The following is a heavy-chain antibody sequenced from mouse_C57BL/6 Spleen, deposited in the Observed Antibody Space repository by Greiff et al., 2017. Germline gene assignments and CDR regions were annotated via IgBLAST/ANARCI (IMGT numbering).Heavy chain of an antibody. D-gene: IGHD1-1*01. CDR3: AKDYGSSIFDY. CDR1: GYTFTSYG. Sequence: VQRVESGAELARPGASVKLSCKASGYTFTSYGISWVKQRTGQGLEWIGEIYPRSGNTYYNEKFKGKATLTADKSSSTAYMELRSLTSEDSAVYFCAKDYGSSIFDYWGQGTTLTVSS. J-gene: IGHJ2*01. CDR2: IYPRSGNT. V-gene: IGHV1-81*01.